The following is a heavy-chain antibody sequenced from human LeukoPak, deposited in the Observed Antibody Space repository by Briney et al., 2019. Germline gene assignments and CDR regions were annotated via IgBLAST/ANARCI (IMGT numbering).Heavy chain of an antibody. CDR1: GFTFSGYW. V-gene: IGHV3-7*03. Sequence: GGSLKLSCAASGFTFSGYWMSWVRQAPGKGLEWVANIKQDGGAKYYVDSVKGRFTISRDNARNSLYLQMSSLRAEDMAVYYCARGSYGSGTHYTYYYYAMDVWGQGTTVTVSS. J-gene: IGHJ6*02. CDR2: IKQDGGAK. CDR3: ARGSYGSGTHYTYYYYAMDV. D-gene: IGHD3-10*01.